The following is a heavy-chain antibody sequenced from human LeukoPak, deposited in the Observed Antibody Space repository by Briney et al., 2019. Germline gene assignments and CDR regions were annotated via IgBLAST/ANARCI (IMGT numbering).Heavy chain of an antibody. Sequence: GGSLRLSCAASGFTFSSYGMHWVRQAPGKGLEWVAVISYDGSNKYYADSVKGRFTISRDNSKNTLYLQMNSLRAEDTAVYYCASSSSSGWLLDYWGQGTLVTVSS. J-gene: IGHJ4*02. CDR3: ASSSSSGWLLDY. CDR1: GFTFSSYG. D-gene: IGHD6-19*01. CDR2: ISYDGSNK. V-gene: IGHV3-30*03.